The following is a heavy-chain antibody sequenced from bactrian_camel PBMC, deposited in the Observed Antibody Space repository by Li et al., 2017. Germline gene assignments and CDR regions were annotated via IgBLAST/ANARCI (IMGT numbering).Heavy chain of an antibody. CDR3: ATQFLEASCAVVHAIDD. J-gene: IGHJ4*01. CDR2: IDEGGTT. V-gene: IGHV3S53*01. D-gene: IGHD2*01. CDR1: GYTVSIYC. Sequence: VQLVESGGVSVQAGGSLRLSCKVSGYTVSIYCMGWFCQTPGKEREEVGAIDEGGTTKYADSVKGRFTISRDNAKSSLTLQMNNLKPEDTAMYYCATQFLEASCAVVHAIDDWGQGTQVTVS.